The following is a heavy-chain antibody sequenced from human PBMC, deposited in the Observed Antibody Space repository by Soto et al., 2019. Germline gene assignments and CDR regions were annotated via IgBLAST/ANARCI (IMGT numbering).Heavy chain of an antibody. Sequence: EASVKVSCKASGGTFSSYAISWVRQAPGQGLEWMGGIIPIFGTANYAQKFQGRVTITADKSTSTAYMELSSLRSEDTAVYYCASSTDYYSSSSGFDYWGQGTLVTVSS. CDR1: GGTFSSYA. CDR3: ASSTDYYSSSSGFDY. J-gene: IGHJ4*02. V-gene: IGHV1-69*06. CDR2: IIPIFGTA. D-gene: IGHD6-6*01.